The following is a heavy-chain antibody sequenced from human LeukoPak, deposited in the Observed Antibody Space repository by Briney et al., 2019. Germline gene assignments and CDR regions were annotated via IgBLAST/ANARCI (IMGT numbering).Heavy chain of an antibody. Sequence: KPSETLSLTCTVSGGSISSSSHYWGWIRQPPGKGLEWIGSIYYSGSTYYNPSLKSRVTISVDTSKNQFSLKLSSVTAADTAVYYCARQNRRYYFDYWGQGTLVTVSS. D-gene: IGHD2/OR15-2a*01. CDR1: GGSISSSSHY. V-gene: IGHV4-39*01. CDR3: ARQNRRYYFDY. CDR2: IYYSGST. J-gene: IGHJ4*02.